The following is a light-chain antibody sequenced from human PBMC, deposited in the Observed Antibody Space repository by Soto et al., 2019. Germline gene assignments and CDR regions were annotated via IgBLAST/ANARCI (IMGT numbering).Light chain of an antibody. CDR2: AAS. CDR1: EDISSY. CDR3: QQLKNYPIT. Sequence: IQLTQSPSSLSASVGDRVTFTCRASEDISSYLAWYQQKPGTVPELLIYAASDLHSGVPSRFSGSGAGTDFTLTISSLQPEDFAIYFCQQLKNYPITFGQGTRLEIK. V-gene: IGKV1-9*01. J-gene: IGKJ5*01.